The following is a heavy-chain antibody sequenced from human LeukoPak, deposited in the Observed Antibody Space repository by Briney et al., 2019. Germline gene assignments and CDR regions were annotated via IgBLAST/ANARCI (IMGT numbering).Heavy chain of an antibody. CDR1: GFYFRDHW. CDR3: VKNDGWFHLAQ. V-gene: IGHV3-7*03. J-gene: IGHJ4*02. D-gene: IGHD6-19*01. CDR2: IKTDGSET. Sequence: GGSLRLSCAASGFYFRDHWMDWVRQAPGEGLEWVGHIKTDGSETYYLDSLKGRISISRDNTNNALYLQMNSLRVEDTAIYYCVKNDGWFHLAQWGQGTLVTVSS.